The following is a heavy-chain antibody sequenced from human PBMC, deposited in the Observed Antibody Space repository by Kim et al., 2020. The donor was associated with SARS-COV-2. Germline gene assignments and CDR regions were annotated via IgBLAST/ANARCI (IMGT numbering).Heavy chain of an antibody. CDR3: AKDRRGGWPLDY. D-gene: IGHD1-26*01. CDR1: GFTFDDYA. Sequence: GGSMRLSCAASGFTFDDYAMHWVRQAPGKGLEWVSLISGDGGSTYYADSVKGRFTISRDNSKNSLYLQMNSLRTEDTALYYCAKDRRGGWPLDYWGQGTLVTVSS. V-gene: IGHV3-43*02. CDR2: ISGDGGST. J-gene: IGHJ4*02.